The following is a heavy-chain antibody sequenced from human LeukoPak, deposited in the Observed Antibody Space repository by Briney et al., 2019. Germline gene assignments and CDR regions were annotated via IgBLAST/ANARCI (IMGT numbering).Heavy chain of an antibody. CDR3: ARDEGRYGSGSYI. Sequence: SETLSLTCTASGGSISSGSYYWSWIRQPAGKGLEWIGRIYTTGSTNYNPSLKSRVTISVDTSKNQFSLKLSSVTAADTAVYYCARDEGRYGSGSYIWGQGTLVTVSS. CDR1: GGSISSGSYY. J-gene: IGHJ4*02. D-gene: IGHD3-10*01. CDR2: IYTTGST. V-gene: IGHV4-61*02.